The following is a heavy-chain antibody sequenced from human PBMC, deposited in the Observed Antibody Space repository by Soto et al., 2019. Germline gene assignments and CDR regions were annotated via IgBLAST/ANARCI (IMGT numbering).Heavy chain of an antibody. CDR2: IFSSGTS. CDR3: ARHGATVTPKY. V-gene: IGHV4-39*01. J-gene: IGHJ4*02. D-gene: IGHD4-17*01. Sequence: QLQLQESGPGLVKTSETLSLTCTVSGGPVASDTYSWAWIRQPPGKGLEWIGAIFSSGTSYCKQSVKSRVTMSVDTSRKRFSLNLTSVTAADTAVYYCARHGATVTPKYWGQGTLVTVSS. CDR1: GGPVASDTYS.